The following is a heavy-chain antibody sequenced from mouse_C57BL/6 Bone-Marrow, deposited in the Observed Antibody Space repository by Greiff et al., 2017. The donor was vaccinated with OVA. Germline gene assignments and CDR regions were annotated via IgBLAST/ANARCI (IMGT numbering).Heavy chain of an antibody. CDR1: GYAFSSYW. V-gene: IGHV1-80*01. CDR3: ARAGDGYPDYYAMDY. CDR2: IYPGDGDT. Sequence: VQRVESGAELVKPGASVKISCKASGYAFSSYWMNWVKQRPGKGLEWIGQIYPGDGDTNYNGKFKGKATLTADKSSSTAYMQLSSLTSEDSAVYFCARAGDGYPDYYAMDYWGQGTSVTVSS. J-gene: IGHJ4*01. D-gene: IGHD2-3*01.